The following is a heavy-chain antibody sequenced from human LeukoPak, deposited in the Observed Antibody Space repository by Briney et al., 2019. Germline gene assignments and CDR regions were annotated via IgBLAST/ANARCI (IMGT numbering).Heavy chain of an antibody. V-gene: IGHV3-9*01. D-gene: IGHD1-26*01. CDR1: GFTFDDYA. CDR3: AKDRYSGSSSNFDY. Sequence: GGSLRLSCAASGFTFDDYAMHWVRQAPGKGLEWVSGISWNRGSIGYADSVKGRFTISRDNAKNSLYLQMNTLRAEDTALYYFAKDRYSGSSSNFDYWGQGTLVNVSS. CDR2: ISWNRGSI. J-gene: IGHJ4*02.